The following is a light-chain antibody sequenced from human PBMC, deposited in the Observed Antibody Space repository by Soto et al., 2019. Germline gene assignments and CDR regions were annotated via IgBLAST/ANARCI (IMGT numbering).Light chain of an antibody. J-gene: IGKJ2*01. CDR2: GAS. CDR1: QSVSSSY. Sequence: EIVLTQSPGTLSLSPGERATLSCRASQSVSSSYLAWYQQKPGQAPRLLIYGASSRATGIPDRFSGSGSGTALTLTISRLEPEDFAVYYCQQYGSSPPYTFGQGTKREIK. V-gene: IGKV3-20*01. CDR3: QQYGSSPPYT.